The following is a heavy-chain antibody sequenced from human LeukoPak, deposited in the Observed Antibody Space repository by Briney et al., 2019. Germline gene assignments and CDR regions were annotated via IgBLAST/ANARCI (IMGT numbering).Heavy chain of an antibody. D-gene: IGHD3-10*01. CDR3: ARDSLIQHDSGSYWGFDY. J-gene: IGHJ4*02. CDR1: GFMFSNYW. V-gene: IGHV3-7*03. CDR2: IKKDGSDK. Sequence: GGSLRLSCAASGFMFSNYWMSWVRQAPGKGPEGVGDIKKDGSDKYYVGSVKGRFTISRDNAKNSLYLQMNSLRAEDTAVYYCARDSLIQHDSGSYWGFDYWGQGILVTVSS.